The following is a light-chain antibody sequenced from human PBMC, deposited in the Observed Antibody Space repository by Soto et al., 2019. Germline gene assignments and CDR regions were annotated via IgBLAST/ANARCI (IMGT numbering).Light chain of an antibody. V-gene: IGKV1-33*01. J-gene: IGKJ4*01. CDR3: QQYDNLPFS. Sequence: DIQMSQSPSSLSASVGDRVTITCQANQDISNYLNWYQHKPGKPPKLLIYDASNLETGVPSRFSGSKSRTAFTFTITSLQPEDIATYYCQQYDNLPFSFGGGTKVEIK. CDR2: DAS. CDR1: QDISNY.